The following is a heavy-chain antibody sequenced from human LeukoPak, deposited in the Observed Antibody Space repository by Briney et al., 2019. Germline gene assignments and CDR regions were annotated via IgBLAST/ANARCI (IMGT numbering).Heavy chain of an antibody. V-gene: IGHV4-34*01. CDR3: ASGFWSGNPHGGDHYIDY. D-gene: IGHD3-3*01. CDR2: INHSGST. Sequence: SETLSLTCTVFGGSFSSYYWSWIRQPPGKRLEWSGEINHSGSTNYNPSLKSRVTISVDTSKNQFSLKLSSVTAADTAVYYCASGFWSGNPHGGDHYIDYWGQGTLVTVSS. CDR1: GGSFSSYY. J-gene: IGHJ4*02.